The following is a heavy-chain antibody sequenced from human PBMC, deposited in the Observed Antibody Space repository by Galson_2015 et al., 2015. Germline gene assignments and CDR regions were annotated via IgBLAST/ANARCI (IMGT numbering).Heavy chain of an antibody. V-gene: IGHV3-23*01. CDR3: AKITSSSSGTNPFDT. CDR1: GFTFSDNA. Sequence: SLRLSCAASGFTFSDNAMSWVRQAPGKGLEWVSTISRSGGSAYYADSVKGRFTISRDNSKNTLFLQMNSLRAEDTAVNYCAKITSSSSGTNPFDTWGQGAMVTVSS. D-gene: IGHD6-13*01. CDR2: ISRSGGSA. J-gene: IGHJ3*02.